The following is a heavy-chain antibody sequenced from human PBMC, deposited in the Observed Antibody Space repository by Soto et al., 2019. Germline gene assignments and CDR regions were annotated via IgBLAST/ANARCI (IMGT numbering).Heavy chain of an antibody. Sequence: QVQLQESGPGLVKPSQTLSLTCTVSGGSISSGGYYWSWIRQHPGKGLEWIGYIYYSGSTNSNPSLKSRVTIPVDTSKNQFSLKLSSVTAADTAVYYCASSIAARVIDYWGQGTLVTVSS. J-gene: IGHJ4*02. CDR3: ASSIAARVIDY. V-gene: IGHV4-31*03. CDR1: GGSISSGGYY. D-gene: IGHD6-6*01. CDR2: IYYSGST.